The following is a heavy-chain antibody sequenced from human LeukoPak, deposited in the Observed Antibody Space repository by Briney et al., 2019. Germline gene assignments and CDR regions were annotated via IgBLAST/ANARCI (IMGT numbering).Heavy chain of an antibody. CDR3: SRGPETWGGYYFDC. CDR1: RYTFTVYY. J-gene: IGHJ4*02. CDR2: INPNNGGT. Sequence: GASVKVSCKASRYTFTVYYMHWVRQAPGQGLEWMGWINPNNGGTNLAQKFRGRVTMTRDTSISTAYMELSRLRSYDTAVYYCSRGPETWGGYYFDCWGQGTLVTVSS. D-gene: IGHD3-16*01. V-gene: IGHV1-2*02.